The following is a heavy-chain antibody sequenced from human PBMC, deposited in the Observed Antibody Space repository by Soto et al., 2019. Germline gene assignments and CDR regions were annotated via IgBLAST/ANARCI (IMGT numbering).Heavy chain of an antibody. V-gene: IGHV3-23*01. CDR2: ISGSGGST. CDR3: AKEHGDYVVDYYYYGMDV. Sequence: GGSLRLSCAASGFTFSSYAMSWVRQAPGKGLEWVSAISGSGGSTYYADSVKGRFTISRDNSKNTLYLQMNSLRAEDTAVYYCAKEHGDYVVDYYYYGMDVWGQGATVTVSS. CDR1: GFTFSSYA. D-gene: IGHD4-17*01. J-gene: IGHJ6*02.